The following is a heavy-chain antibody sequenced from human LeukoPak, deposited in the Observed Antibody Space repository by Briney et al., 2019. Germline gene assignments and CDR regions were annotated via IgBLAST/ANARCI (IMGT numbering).Heavy chain of an antibody. CDR1: GGSISSYY. J-gene: IGHJ4*02. CDR2: IYTSGST. CDR3: ARHANSSGYSMRIDY. Sequence: SETLSLTCTVSGGSISSYYWSWIRQPPGKGLEWIGYIYTSGSTNYNPSLKSRGTISVDTSKNQFSLKLSSVTAADTAVYYCARHANSSGYSMRIDYWGQGTLVTVSS. D-gene: IGHD3-22*01. V-gene: IGHV4-4*09.